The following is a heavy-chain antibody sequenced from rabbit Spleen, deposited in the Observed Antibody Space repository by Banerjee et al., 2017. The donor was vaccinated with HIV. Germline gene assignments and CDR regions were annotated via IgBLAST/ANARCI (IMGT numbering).Heavy chain of an antibody. CDR3: ARDAGTSFSTYGMDL. J-gene: IGHJ6*01. V-gene: IGHV1S45*01. CDR1: GVSFSISSY. D-gene: IGHD8-1*01. CDR2: IDAGSSTFT. Sequence: QEQLEESGGGLVKPEGSLTLTCTASGVSFSISSYMCWVRQAPGKGLEWIACIDAGSSTFTYFATWAKGRFTISKTSSTTVTLQMTSLTAADTTTYFCARDAGTSFSTYGMDLWGQGTLVTVS.